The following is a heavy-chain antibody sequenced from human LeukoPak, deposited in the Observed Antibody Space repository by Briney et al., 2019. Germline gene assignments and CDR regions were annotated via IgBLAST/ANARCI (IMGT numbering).Heavy chain of an antibody. Sequence: LSLTCTVSGGSISGSSYYWGWIRQPPGKGLEWVSYISSSGSTIYYADSVKGRFTISRDNAKNSLYLQMNSLRAEDTAVYYCARVFEDVPQFDYWGQGTLVTVSS. CDR1: GGSISGSSYY. CDR3: ARVFEDVPQFDY. CDR2: ISSSGSTI. V-gene: IGHV3-11*01. J-gene: IGHJ4*02. D-gene: IGHD3-3*01.